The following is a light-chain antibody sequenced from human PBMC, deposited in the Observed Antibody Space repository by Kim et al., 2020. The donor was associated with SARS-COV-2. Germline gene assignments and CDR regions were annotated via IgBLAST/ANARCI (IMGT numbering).Light chain of an antibody. Sequence: EIVMTQSPATLSVSPGESATLSCRASQSVSSNLAWYQQKPGQAPRLLIYGASTRATAIPARFSGSGSGTEFTLTISSLQSEDFAVYYCLQDNNWPPLTFGGGTKVDIK. CDR3: LQDNNWPPLT. CDR2: GAS. V-gene: IGKV3-15*01. CDR1: QSVSSN. J-gene: IGKJ4*01.